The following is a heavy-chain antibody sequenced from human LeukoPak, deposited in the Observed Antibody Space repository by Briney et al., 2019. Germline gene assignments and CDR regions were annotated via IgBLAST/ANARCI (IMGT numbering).Heavy chain of an antibody. Sequence: SETLSLTCTVSGGSISSYYWSWIRQPPGKGLEWIGYIYYSGSTNYNPSLKSRVTISVDTSKNQFSLKLSSVTAADTAVNYCARRYGAYVPIDIWGTRTMVTVSS. CDR1: GGSISSYY. V-gene: IGHV4-59*01. D-gene: IGHD4-17*01. J-gene: IGHJ3*02. CDR3: ARRYGAYVPIDI. CDR2: IYYSGST.